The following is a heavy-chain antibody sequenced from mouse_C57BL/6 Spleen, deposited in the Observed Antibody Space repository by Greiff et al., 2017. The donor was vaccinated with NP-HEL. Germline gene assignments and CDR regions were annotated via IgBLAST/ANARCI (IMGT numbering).Heavy chain of an antibody. V-gene: IGHV1-85*01. J-gene: IGHJ4*01. Sequence: VQLQQSGPELVKPGASVKLSCKASGYTFTSYDINWVKQRPGQGLEWIGWIYPRDGSTKYNEKFKGKATLTVDTSSRTASRELHIRTSEDSAVDICASDRTIYDYYGYYAMDYWGQGTSVTVSS. CDR3: ASDRTIYDYYGYYAMDY. D-gene: IGHD1-1*01. CDR2: IYPRDGST. CDR1: GYTFTSYD.